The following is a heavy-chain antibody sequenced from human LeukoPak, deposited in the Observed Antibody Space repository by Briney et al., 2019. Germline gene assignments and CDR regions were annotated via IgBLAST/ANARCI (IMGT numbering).Heavy chain of an antibody. V-gene: IGHV3-66*01. CDR2: IYSGGST. D-gene: IGHD4-11*01. Sequence: GGSLRLSCAASGFTVSSYYMTWVRQAPGKGLEWVSVIYSGGSTYYSDSVKGRGAISTDNSKNTVFLQMNRVTAEDTAVYYCARSYSNHLFGMDVWGQGTTVTVSS. J-gene: IGHJ6*02. CDR1: GFTVSSYY. CDR3: ARSYSNHLFGMDV.